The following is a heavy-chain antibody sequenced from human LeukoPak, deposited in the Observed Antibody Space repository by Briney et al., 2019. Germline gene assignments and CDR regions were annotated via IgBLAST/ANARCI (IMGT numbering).Heavy chain of an antibody. CDR2: INAGNGNT. CDR3: ASQLRRYSSGWNGDEDSFDY. CDR1: GYTFTSYA. Sequence: ASVKVSCKASGYTFTSYAMHWVRQAPGQRLEWMGWINAGNGNTKYSQKFQGRVTITRDTSASTAYMELSSLRSEDTAVYYCASQLRRYSSGWNGDEDSFDYWGQGTLVTVSS. V-gene: IGHV1-3*01. D-gene: IGHD6-19*01. J-gene: IGHJ4*02.